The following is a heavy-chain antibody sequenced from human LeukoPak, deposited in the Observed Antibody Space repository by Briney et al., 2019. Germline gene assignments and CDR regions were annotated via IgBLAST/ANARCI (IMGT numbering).Heavy chain of an antibody. Sequence: GASVKVSCKVSGYTFTDYYIHWVRQAPGQGLEWMGWTSPKGAGTMSAQKSQGRITMTGDTSISTVYMELDRLTFDDTAEYYCARDNCGTLDYWGQGTLVTVSS. V-gene: IGHV1-2*02. J-gene: IGHJ4*02. CDR3: ARDNCGTLDY. CDR2: TSPKGAGT. D-gene: IGHD1-20*01. CDR1: GYTFTDYY.